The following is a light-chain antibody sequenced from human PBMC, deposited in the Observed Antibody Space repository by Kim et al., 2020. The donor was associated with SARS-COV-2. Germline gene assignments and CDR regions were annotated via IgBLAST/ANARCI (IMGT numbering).Light chain of an antibody. J-gene: IGLJ3*02. CDR3: ETWDSNTHV. CDR1: SGHNTYI. CDR2: LESSGSY. Sequence: QPVLTQSSSASASLGSSVKLTCTLSSGHNTYIIAWHQQQPGKAPRYLMKLESSGSYNKGSGVPDRFSGSSSGADRYLTISNLQSEDEADYYCETWDSNTHVFGGGTELTVL. V-gene: IGLV4-60*03.